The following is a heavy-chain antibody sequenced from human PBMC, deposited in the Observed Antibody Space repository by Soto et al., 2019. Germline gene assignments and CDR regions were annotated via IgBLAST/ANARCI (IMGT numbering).Heavy chain of an antibody. CDR3: AKDSPVRYNSPYYFDY. J-gene: IGHJ4*02. D-gene: IGHD5-12*01. CDR1: GFTFSSYA. CDR2: ISGSGGST. Sequence: EVQLVESGGGLVKPGGSLRLSCAASGFTFSSYAMSWVRQAPGKGLEWVSAISGSGGSTYYADSVKGRFTISRDNSKNTLYLQMNSLRAEDTAVYYCAKDSPVRYNSPYYFDYWGQGTLVTVSS. V-gene: IGHV3-23*04.